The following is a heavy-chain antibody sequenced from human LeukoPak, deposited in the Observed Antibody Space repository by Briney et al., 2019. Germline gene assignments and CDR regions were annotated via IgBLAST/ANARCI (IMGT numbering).Heavy chain of an antibody. J-gene: IGHJ6*03. CDR2: ISSSSSYI. D-gene: IGHD6-13*01. Sequence: GGSLRLSCAASGFIFSSYWVTWVRQAPGKGLEWVSSISSSSSYIYYADSVKGRFTISRDNAKNSLYLQMNSLRAEDTAVYYCAPIAAAGTGRYMDVWGKGTTVTVSS. V-gene: IGHV3-21*01. CDR3: APIAAAGTGRYMDV. CDR1: GFIFSSYW.